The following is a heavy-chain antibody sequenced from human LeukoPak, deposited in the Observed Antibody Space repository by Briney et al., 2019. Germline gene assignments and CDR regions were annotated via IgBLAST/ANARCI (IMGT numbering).Heavy chain of an antibody. CDR3: AKRTYYYGSGTYANGMDV. D-gene: IGHD3-10*01. CDR1: GFTFSKYG. V-gene: IGHV3-30*18. CDR2: ISYDGGNK. Sequence: GGSLRLSCAASGFTFSKYGMHWVRQAPGKGLEWVAVISYDGGNKYYADSVKGRFTISRDNSKNTLYLQMNSLRAEDTAVYYCAKRTYYYGSGTYANGMDVWGQGTTVTVSS. J-gene: IGHJ6*02.